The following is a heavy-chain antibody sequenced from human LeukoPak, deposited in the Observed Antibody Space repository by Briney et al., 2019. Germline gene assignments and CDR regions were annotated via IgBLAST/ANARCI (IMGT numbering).Heavy chain of an antibody. CDR1: GGTFSSYA. Sequence: AASVKVSCKASGGTFSSYAISWVRQAPGQGLEWMGRIIPILGIANYAQKFQGRVTITADKSTSTAYMELSSLRSEDTAVYYCAEGDYGGNSKPRYQFDYWGQGTLVTVSS. CDR2: IIPILGIA. J-gene: IGHJ4*02. D-gene: IGHD4-23*01. CDR3: AEGDYGGNSKPRYQFDY. V-gene: IGHV1-69*04.